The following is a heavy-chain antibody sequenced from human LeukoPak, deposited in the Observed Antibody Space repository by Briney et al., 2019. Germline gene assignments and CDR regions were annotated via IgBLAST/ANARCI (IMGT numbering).Heavy chain of an antibody. J-gene: IGHJ4*02. CDR1: GFTFSSYA. V-gene: IGHV3-23*01. D-gene: IGHD6-13*01. CDR2: ISGSGGST. Sequence: PGRSLRLSCAASGFTFSSYAMSWVRQAPGKGLEWVSAISGSGGSTYYADSVKGRFTISRDNSKTTLYLQMNSLRAEDTAVYYCAKVEWGIAGGEVAYWGQGTLVTVSS. CDR3: AKVEWGIAGGEVAY.